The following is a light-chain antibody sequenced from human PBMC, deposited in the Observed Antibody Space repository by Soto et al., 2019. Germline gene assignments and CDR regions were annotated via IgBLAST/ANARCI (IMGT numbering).Light chain of an antibody. J-gene: IGKJ1*01. CDR3: QQFNSYWT. CDR2: DAS. CDR1: QNIRSR. V-gene: IGKV1-5*01. Sequence: DFQMTQSPSTLSASVGDRVTITCRASQNIRSRLAWFQQKPGKAPKLLIYDASSLESGVPQRFSGSGSGTEFTLTISSLQPDDLATYYCQQFNSYWTFGQGTKVDIK.